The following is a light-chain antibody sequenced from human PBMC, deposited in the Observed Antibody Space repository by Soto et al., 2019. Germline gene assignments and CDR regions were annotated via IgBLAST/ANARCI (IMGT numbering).Light chain of an antibody. Sequence: QSVLTQPPSVSGAPGQRVTISCTGSYSNIGAGYEVHWYQQIPGTAPKLLISGHNNRPSGVPDRFFGSKSGTSASLTINGLQAEDEADYYCQSYDSSLSGSGVFGGGTKVTVL. CDR2: GHN. CDR3: QSYDSSLSGSGV. V-gene: IGLV1-40*01. J-gene: IGLJ3*02. CDR1: YSNIGAGYE.